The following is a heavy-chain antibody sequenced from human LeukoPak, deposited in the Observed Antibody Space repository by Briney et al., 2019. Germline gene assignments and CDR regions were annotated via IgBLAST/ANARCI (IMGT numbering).Heavy chain of an antibody. CDR1: GFTVSSNY. J-gene: IGHJ2*01. D-gene: IGHD5-24*01. CDR2: IYSGGST. CDR3: ARSHEEIDGYNYWYFDL. Sequence: GGSLRLSCAASGFTVSSNYMSWVRQAPGKGLEWVSVIYSGGSTYYADSVKGRFTISRDNSKNTLYLQMNSLRAEDTAVYYCARSHEEIDGYNYWYFDLWGRGTLVTVSS. V-gene: IGHV3-53*01.